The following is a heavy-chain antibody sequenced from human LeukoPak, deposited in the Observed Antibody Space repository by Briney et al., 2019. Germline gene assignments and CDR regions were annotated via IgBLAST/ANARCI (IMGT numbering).Heavy chain of an antibody. CDR2: ISNSGNTK. D-gene: IGHD3-16*01. CDR3: ARGGMMTMYY. CDR1: GFTFSSYE. V-gene: IGHV3-48*03. J-gene: IGHJ4*02. Sequence: GGSLRLSCAASGFTFSSYEMNCVRQAPGKGLEWISYISNSGNTKHYADSVKGRFTISRDNAKNSLYLQVNSLRAEDTAVYYCARGGMMTMYYWGQGTLVTVPS.